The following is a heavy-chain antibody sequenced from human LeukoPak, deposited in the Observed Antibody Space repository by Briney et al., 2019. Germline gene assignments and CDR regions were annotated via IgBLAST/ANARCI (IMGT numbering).Heavy chain of an antibody. Sequence: SETLSPTCTVSGGSISSYYWSWIRQPPGKGLEWIGYIYYSGSTNYNPSLKSRVTISVDTSKNQFSLKLSSVTAADTAVYYCARSTGITIFGVATTPHYYYYGMDVWGQGTTVTVSS. CDR3: ARSTGITIFGVATTPHYYYYGMDV. CDR1: GGSISSYY. V-gene: IGHV4-59*01. CDR2: IYYSGST. J-gene: IGHJ6*02. D-gene: IGHD3-3*01.